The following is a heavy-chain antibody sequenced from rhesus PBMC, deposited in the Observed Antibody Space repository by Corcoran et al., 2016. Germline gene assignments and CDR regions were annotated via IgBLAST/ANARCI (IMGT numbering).Heavy chain of an antibody. J-gene: IGHJ2*01. CDR3: ARDVEYSKYVRYWYVDL. D-gene: IGHD4-23*01. CDR2: IYGSSTST. V-gene: IGHV4S10*01. CDR1: GGSISDSYR. Sequence: QVQLQESGPGVVKPSETLSLTCAVSGGSISDSYRWSWIRQPPGKGLEWIGYIYGSSTSTNYNTYLKSGVTISKDTSKNHFSLKRSYVTGADTGVDYCARDVEYSKYVRYWYVDLWGPGTPITISS.